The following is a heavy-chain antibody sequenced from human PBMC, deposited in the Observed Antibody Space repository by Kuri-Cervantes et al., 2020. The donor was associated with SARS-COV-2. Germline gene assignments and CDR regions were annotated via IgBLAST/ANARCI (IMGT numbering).Heavy chain of an antibody. CDR3: TTALYDIWTYYMDA. Sequence: GESLKISCAASGFTFSNAWMNWVRQAPGKGLEWVGRIESKTDGGTTDYAAPVKGRFAISGDDSKNTLYLQMNSLKTEDTAVYYCTTALYDIWTYYMDAWGKGTTVTVSS. V-gene: IGHV3-15*04. CDR1: GFTFSNAW. CDR2: IESKTDGGTT. J-gene: IGHJ6*03. D-gene: IGHD3-9*01.